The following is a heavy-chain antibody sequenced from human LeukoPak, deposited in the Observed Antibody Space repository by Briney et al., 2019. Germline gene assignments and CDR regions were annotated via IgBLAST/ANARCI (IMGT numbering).Heavy chain of an antibody. CDR1: GFTFSSYA. V-gene: IGHV3-30*04. CDR2: ISYDGSKK. Sequence: GGSLRLSCAASGFTFSSYAMHWVRQAPGKGGEGVAVISYDGSKKYYADSVKGGFTISRDNSNNTLYLQMNSLRAEDTAVYYCAKGIYSSGWSYFDYWGHGTLVTVSS. CDR3: AKGIYSSGWSYFDY. D-gene: IGHD6-19*01. J-gene: IGHJ4*01.